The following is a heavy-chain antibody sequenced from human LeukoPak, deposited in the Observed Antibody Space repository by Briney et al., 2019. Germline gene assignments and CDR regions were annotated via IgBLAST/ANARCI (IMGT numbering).Heavy chain of an antibody. Sequence: GASVKVSCKTSGYTFNDHYIYWVRQAPGQGLEWMGRIEPSSGGTNYAQKFQGRVTLTRDTSIRTAYMDLKRLTSDDTATYYCARSLTAGADFWGQGRLATVSS. CDR1: GYTFNDHY. CDR2: IEPSSGGT. J-gene: IGHJ4*02. V-gene: IGHV1-2*06. D-gene: IGHD1-26*01. CDR3: ARSLTAGADF.